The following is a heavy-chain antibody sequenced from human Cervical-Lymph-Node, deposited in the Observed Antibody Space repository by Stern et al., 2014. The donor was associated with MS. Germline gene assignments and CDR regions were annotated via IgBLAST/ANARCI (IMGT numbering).Heavy chain of an antibody. CDR3: ARAADFGDKRDALDL. J-gene: IGHJ3*01. CDR2: LYYIGSV. D-gene: IGHD4-23*01. V-gene: IGHV4-59*01. CDR1: GGSFSNYY. Sequence: QVQLVESGPGLVKPSETLSLTCTVSGGSFSNYYWSWIRQSPGKGLEWIGYLYYIGSVNYNPSLKSRVSISVDTSKNQFSLKLSSATAADTAVYYCARAADFGDKRDALDLWGQGTLVTVSS.